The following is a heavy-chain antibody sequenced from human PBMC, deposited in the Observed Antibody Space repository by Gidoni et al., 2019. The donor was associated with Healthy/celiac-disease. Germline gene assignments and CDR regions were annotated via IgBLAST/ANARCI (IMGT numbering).Heavy chain of an antibody. Sequence: EVQLVQSGAEVKKPGESLRISCKVSGYSFTSYWISWVRQMPGKGLEWMGRIDPSDSYTNYSPSFQGHVTISADKSISTAYLQWSSLKASDTAMYYCALYGGNQHDAFDIWGQGTMVTVSS. CDR3: ALYGGNQHDAFDI. CDR2: IDPSDSYT. J-gene: IGHJ3*02. CDR1: GYSFTSYW. V-gene: IGHV5-10-1*01. D-gene: IGHD2-15*01.